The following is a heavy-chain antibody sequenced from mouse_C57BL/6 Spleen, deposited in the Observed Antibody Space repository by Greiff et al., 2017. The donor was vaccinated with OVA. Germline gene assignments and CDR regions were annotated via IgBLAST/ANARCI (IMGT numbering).Heavy chain of an antibody. CDR3: AREGDYDGYSWFAY. V-gene: IGHV5-16*01. CDR2: INNEGSST. Sequence: EVQRVESEGGLVQPGSSMKLSCTASGFTFSDYYMAWVRQAPEKGLEWVANINNEGSSTYYQDSLKSRFIISIDNATNILYLQMSSLKSENTATYYCAREGDYDGYSWFAYWGQGTLVTVSA. J-gene: IGHJ3*01. CDR1: GFTFSDYY. D-gene: IGHD2-3*01.